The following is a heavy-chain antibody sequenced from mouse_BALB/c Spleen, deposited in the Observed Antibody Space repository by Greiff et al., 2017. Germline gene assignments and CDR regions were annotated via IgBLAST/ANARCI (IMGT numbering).Heavy chain of an antibody. Sequence: EVKLEESGPGLVKPSQSLSLTCSVTGYSITSGYYWNWIRQFPGNKLEWMGYISYDGSNNYNPSLKNRISITRDTSKNQFFLKLNSVTTEDTATYYCAREGITTGNYFDYWGQGTTLTVSS. CDR2: ISYDGSN. D-gene: IGHD2-4*01. V-gene: IGHV3-6*02. J-gene: IGHJ2*01. CDR3: AREGITTGNYFDY. CDR1: GYSITSGYY.